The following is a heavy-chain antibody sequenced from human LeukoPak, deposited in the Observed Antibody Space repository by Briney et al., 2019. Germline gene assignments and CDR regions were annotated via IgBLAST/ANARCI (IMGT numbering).Heavy chain of an antibody. CDR1: GGSISSYY. J-gene: IGHJ5*02. Sequence: SETLSLTCTVSGGSISSYYWSWIRQPAGKGLEWIGRIYTSGSTNYNPSLKSRVTMSVDTSKNQFSLKLSPVTAADTAVYYCARGGSPTQWFDPWGQGTLVTVSS. V-gene: IGHV4-4*07. CDR3: ARGGSPTQWFDP. D-gene: IGHD3-16*01. CDR2: IYTSGST.